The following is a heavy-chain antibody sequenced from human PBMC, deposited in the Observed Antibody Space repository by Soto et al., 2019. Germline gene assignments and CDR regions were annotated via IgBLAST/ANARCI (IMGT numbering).Heavy chain of an antibody. D-gene: IGHD6-19*01. CDR2: IYYSGST. J-gene: IGHJ5*02. CDR1: GGSISSGGYY. CDR3: ARYSSGRHRGANWFDP. Sequence: SETLSLTCTVSGGSISSGGYYWSWIRQHPGKGLEWIGYIYYSGSTYYNPSLKSRVTISVDTSKNQFSLKLSSATAADTAVYYCARYSSGRHRGANWFDPWGQGTLVTVSS. V-gene: IGHV4-31*03.